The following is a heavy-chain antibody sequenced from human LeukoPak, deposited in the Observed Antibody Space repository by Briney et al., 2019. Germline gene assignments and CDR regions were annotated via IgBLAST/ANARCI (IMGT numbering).Heavy chain of an antibody. D-gene: IGHD3-10*01. CDR2: IYYSGST. CDR3: ARVSRDDSGSYYSHFDY. Sequence: PSETLSLTCTVSGGSINSGDYYWSWIRQPPGKGLEWIGYIYYSGSTYYNPSLKSRITMSVDTSKNQFSLKLSSVTAADTAVYYCARVSRDDSGSYYSHFDYWGQGTLVTVSS. V-gene: IGHV4-30-4*01. CDR1: GGSINSGDYY. J-gene: IGHJ4*02.